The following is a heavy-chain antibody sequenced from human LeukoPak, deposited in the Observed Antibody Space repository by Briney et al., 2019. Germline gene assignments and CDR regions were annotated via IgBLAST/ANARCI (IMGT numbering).Heavy chain of an antibody. V-gene: IGHV3-21*01. D-gene: IGHD3-22*01. CDR1: GFTFSSYS. CDR3: ARDSYYDSSGYPFDY. CDR2: ISSSSSYI. J-gene: IGHJ4*02. Sequence: GGSLRLSCAASGFTFSSYSMNWVRQAPGKGLEWVSSISSSSSYIYYADSVKGRFTISRDNAKNSLYLQMNSLRAEDTAVYYCARDSYYDSSGYPFDYWGQGTLVTVSS.